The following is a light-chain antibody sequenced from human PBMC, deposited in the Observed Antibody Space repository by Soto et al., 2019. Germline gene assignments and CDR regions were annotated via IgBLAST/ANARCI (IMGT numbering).Light chain of an antibody. CDR1: QGISNY. V-gene: IGKV1-27*01. CDR2: AAS. CDR3: QKYNSALT. Sequence: DIQMTQSPSSLSASVGDRVTITCRASQGISNYLAWYQQKPGKVPKLLIYAASTLQSGVPSRFSGSGSGTDFTLTISSLQPEGVATYYCQKYNSALTFGPGTKVDIK. J-gene: IGKJ3*01.